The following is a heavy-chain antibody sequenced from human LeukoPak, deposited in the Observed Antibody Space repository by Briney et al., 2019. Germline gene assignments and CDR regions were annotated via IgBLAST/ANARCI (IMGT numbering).Heavy chain of an antibody. CDR1: GGSISSYY. CDR3: AREKWELHGHYFDY. D-gene: IGHD1-26*01. Sequence: SETLSLTCTVSGGSISSYYWSWIRQPAGKGLEWIGRIYTSGSTNYNPSLKSRVTMSVDTSKNQFSLKLSSVTAADTAVYYCAREKWELHGHYFDYWGQGTLVTVSS. V-gene: IGHV4-4*07. J-gene: IGHJ4*02. CDR2: IYTSGST.